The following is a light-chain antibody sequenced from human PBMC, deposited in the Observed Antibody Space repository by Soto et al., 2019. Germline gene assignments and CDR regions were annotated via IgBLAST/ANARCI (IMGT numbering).Light chain of an antibody. CDR1: SSDVGTYDY. J-gene: IGLJ1*01. V-gene: IGLV2-14*01. CDR2: EVN. CDR3: STYTSSSTWV. Sequence: QSALTQPPSASGSPGQSVTISCTGTSSDVGTYDYVSWYQQHPGKAPKLMIYEVNNRPSGVSNRFSGSKSGNTASLTISGLQAEDEADYYCSTYTSSSTWVFGTGTKLTVL.